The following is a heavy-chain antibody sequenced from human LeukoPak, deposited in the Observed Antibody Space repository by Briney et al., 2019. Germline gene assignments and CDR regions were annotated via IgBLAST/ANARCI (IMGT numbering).Heavy chain of an antibody. Sequence: ASVKVSCKASGYTFTSYGISWVRQAPGQGLEWMGWISAYNGNTNYAQKLQGRVTMTTDTSTSTAYMELRSLRSDDTAVYYCAREDYLRVRFGSKAYFDHWGQGTQVTVSS. CDR2: ISAYNGNT. CDR3: AREDYLRVRFGSKAYFDH. CDR1: GYTFTSYG. J-gene: IGHJ4*02. D-gene: IGHD3-16*01. V-gene: IGHV1-18*01.